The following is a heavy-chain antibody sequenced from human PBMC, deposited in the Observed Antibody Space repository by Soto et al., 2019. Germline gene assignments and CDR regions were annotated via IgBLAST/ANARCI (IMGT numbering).Heavy chain of an antibody. J-gene: IGHJ4*02. CDR2: IKQDGSEK. Sequence: EVQLVESGGGLVQPGGSRRLSCAASGFTFSSYWMSWVRQAPGRGLEWVANIKQDGSEKYYVDSVKGRFTISRDNAKNSLYLQMNSLRAEDTAVYYCARDSPYDYVWGGSIDYWGQGTLVTVSS. CDR1: GFTFSSYW. CDR3: ARDSPYDYVWGGSIDY. V-gene: IGHV3-7*03. D-gene: IGHD3-16*01.